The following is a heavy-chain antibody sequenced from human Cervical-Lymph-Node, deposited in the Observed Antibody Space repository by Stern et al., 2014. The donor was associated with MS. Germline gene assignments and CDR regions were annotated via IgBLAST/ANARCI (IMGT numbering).Heavy chain of an antibody. Sequence: EVQLVESGGGLVKPGGSLRLSCVVSGIPLSNAWMSWVRQAPGKGLEWVGRIKTKSEGGTTDYAAPVKDRFIISRDDSKNTMYLQMNSLKTEDTAVYYCTTDRGADFDNWGQGTLVSVSS. D-gene: IGHD3-16*01. V-gene: IGHV3-15*01. J-gene: IGHJ4*02. CDR1: GIPLSNAW. CDR2: IKTKSEGGTT. CDR3: TTDRGADFDN.